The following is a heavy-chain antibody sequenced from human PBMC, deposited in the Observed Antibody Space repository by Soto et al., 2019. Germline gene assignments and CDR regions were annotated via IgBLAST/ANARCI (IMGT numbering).Heavy chain of an antibody. CDR2: IYYSGST. CDR3: ARPTYYYDSSGPPAY. V-gene: IGHV4-31*03. D-gene: IGHD3-22*01. CDR1: GGSISSGGYY. Sequence: SETLSLTCTVSGGSISSGGYYWSWIRQHPGKGLEWIGYIYYSGSTYYNPSLKSRVTISVDTSKNQFSLKLSSVTAEDTAVYYCARPTYYYDSSGPPAYWGQGTLVTVSS. J-gene: IGHJ4*02.